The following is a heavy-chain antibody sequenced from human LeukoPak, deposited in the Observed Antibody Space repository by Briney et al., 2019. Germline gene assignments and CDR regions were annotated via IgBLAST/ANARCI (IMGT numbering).Heavy chain of an antibody. J-gene: IGHJ4*02. CDR3: AKAAKQMYGGNSRDYFDY. V-gene: IGHV3-30*18. D-gene: IGHD4-23*01. Sequence: AGGSLRLSCAASGFTFSSYGMHWVRQAPGKGLEWVAVISYDGSNKYYADSVKGRFTISRDNSKNTLYLQMNSLRAEDTAVYYCAKAAKQMYGGNSRDYFDYWGQGTLVTVSS. CDR2: ISYDGSNK. CDR1: GFTFSSYG.